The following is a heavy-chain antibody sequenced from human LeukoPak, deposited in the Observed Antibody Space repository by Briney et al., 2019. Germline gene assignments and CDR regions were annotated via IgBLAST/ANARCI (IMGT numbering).Heavy chain of an antibody. J-gene: IGHJ4*02. V-gene: IGHV3-74*01. Sequence: GGSLRLSCVASGFTFSSYWMHWVRQAPEKGLVWVSRISADGSSTNYADSVKGRFTISRDNAKSTLYLQMSSLRAEDTAVYYCAKRHLPVGTTGRDDYWGQGTLVTVSS. CDR1: GFTFSSYW. CDR3: AKRHLPVGTTGRDDY. D-gene: IGHD1-26*01. CDR2: ISADGSST.